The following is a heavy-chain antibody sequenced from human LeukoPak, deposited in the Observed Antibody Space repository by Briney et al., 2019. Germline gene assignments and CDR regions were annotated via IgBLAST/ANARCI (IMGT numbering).Heavy chain of an antibody. CDR1: GFTFSSYS. D-gene: IGHD3-10*01. CDR3: ARENTMVRGVGYFDY. J-gene: IGHJ4*02. V-gene: IGHV3-21*01. CDR2: ISSSSSYI. Sequence: KTWGSLRLSCAASGFTFSSYSMNWVRQAPGKGLEWVSSISSSSSYIYYADSVKGRFTISRDNAKNSLYLQMNSLRAEDTAVYYCARENTMVRGVGYFDYWGQGTLVTVSS.